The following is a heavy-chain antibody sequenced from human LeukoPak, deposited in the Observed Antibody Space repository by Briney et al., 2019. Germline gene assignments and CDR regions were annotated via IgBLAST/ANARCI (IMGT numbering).Heavy chain of an antibody. J-gene: IGHJ4*02. D-gene: IGHD3-16*01. Sequence: GGSLRLSCAASGFTFNNFGMQWVRQTPGKGLEWVTVISCDGGTQYYADSVKGRFTISRDNSKNTLYLQINSLRAEDTAVYFCAKDRLGGPYFFHYWGQGTLVTVSS. CDR2: ISCDGGTQ. CDR3: AKDRLGGPYFFHY. CDR1: GFTFNNFG. V-gene: IGHV3-30*18.